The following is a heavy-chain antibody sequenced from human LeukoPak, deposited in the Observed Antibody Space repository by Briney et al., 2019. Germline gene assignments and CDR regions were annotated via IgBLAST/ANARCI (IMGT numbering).Heavy chain of an antibody. D-gene: IGHD1-1*01. J-gene: IGHJ5*02. CDR1: GYTFTIYG. V-gene: IGHV1-18*01. Sequence: GASVTVSCKSSGYTFTIYGISWVRQAPGQGLEWMGWISGFNGATNYAQKFHGRVTMTLDTSTNTTYMDLRTVTPDDTAIYYCARALPGAATAHNWFDPWGQGTLVTVSS. CDR2: ISGFNGAT. CDR3: ARALPGAATAHNWFDP.